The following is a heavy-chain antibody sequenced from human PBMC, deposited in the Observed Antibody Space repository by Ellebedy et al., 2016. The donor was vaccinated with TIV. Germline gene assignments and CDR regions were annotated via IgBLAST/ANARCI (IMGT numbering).Heavy chain of an antibody. V-gene: IGHV3-33*01. Sequence: PGGSLRLSCEASGFTFNTYAMHWVRQAPGKGLEWVAVIWYDGSNEFYGDSVKGRFTISRDNSKNTVYLQMKSLRAEATAVYFCARDVASYDLLTGLQDWGQGTLVTVSS. CDR3: ARDVASYDLLTGLQD. D-gene: IGHD3-9*01. CDR2: IWYDGSNE. J-gene: IGHJ4*02. CDR1: GFTFNTYA.